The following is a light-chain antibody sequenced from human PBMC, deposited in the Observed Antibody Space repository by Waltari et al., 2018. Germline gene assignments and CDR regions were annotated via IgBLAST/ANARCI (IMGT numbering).Light chain of an antibody. J-gene: IGLJ3*02. CDR3: ETGGHGTWV. CDR2: VNSDGRH. V-gene: IGLV4-69*01. CDR1: SGHSSNI. Sequence: QLVLTQSPSASASLGASVKLTCTLSSGHSSNIIAWLQQRPERGPRYLMKVNSDGRHSKGADIPDRFSGSSSGAERYLTISRLQSEDEADYYCETGGHGTWVFGGGTKLTVL.